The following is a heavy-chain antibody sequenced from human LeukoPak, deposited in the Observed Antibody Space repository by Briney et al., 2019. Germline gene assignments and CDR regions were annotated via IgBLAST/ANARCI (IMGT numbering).Heavy chain of an antibody. CDR2: IRNDRIT. D-gene: IGHD5-12*01. Sequence: GESLRLSCVLSGLTFSDAWMSWVRQAPGKGLEWVGRIRNDRITDYAAPVQGRFSISRDNSKNTFYLQMNSLRTEDTGMYFCTWMATIFTDDYWGQGTLVTVSS. CDR3: TWMATIFTDDY. J-gene: IGHJ4*02. V-gene: IGHV3-15*01. CDR1: GLTFSDAW.